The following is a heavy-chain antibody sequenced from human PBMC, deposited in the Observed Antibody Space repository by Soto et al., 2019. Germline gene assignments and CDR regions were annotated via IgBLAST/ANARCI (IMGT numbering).Heavy chain of an antibody. V-gene: IGHV4-34*12. Sequence: PLETLSLTCAIYGASLGGFHWTWLRQAPGKGLEWIGELIHGGSTNYNPSLKGRVSFSLDTSKNQFSLHLMSVTAADTAVYYCARSPLGYDYVRQTWREVGDSFDIWGRGTLVTVSS. D-gene: IGHD3-16*01. J-gene: IGHJ3*02. CDR2: LIHGGST. CDR3: ARSPLGYDYVRQTWREVGDSFDI. CDR1: GASLGGFH.